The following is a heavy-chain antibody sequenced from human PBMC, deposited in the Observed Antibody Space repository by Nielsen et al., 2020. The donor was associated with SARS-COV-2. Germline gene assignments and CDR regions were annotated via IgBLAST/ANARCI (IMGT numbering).Heavy chain of an antibody. CDR2: IYHSGST. D-gene: IGHD6-13*01. CDR1: GGSISSGGYS. CDR3: AIEAFIAATTT. J-gene: IGHJ4*02. Sequence: SETLSLTCAVSGGSISSGGYSWSWIRQPPGKGLEWIGYIYHSGSTYYNPSLKSRVTISVDTSKNQFSLKLSSVTAADTAVYYCAIEAFIAATTTWGQGTLVTVSS. V-gene: IGHV4-30-2*01.